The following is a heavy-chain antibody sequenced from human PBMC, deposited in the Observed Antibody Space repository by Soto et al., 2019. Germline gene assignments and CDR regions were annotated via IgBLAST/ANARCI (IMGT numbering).Heavy chain of an antibody. J-gene: IGHJ5*02. CDR1: GYSISSSNW. Sequence: QVQLQESGPGLVKPSDTLSLTCAVSGYSISSSNWWGWIRQPPGKGLEWIGYIYYSGSTYYNPSLKSRVTMSVDTSKNQFSLKLSSVTAVDTAVYYCARLYYFASGCYESWFDPWGQGTLVTVSS. CDR3: ARLYYFASGCYESWFDP. CDR2: IYYSGST. V-gene: IGHV4-28*01. D-gene: IGHD3-10*01.